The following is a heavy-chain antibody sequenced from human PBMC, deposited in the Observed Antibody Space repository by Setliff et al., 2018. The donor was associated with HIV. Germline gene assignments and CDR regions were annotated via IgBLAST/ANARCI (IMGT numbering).Heavy chain of an antibody. CDR1: GGSISTYH. J-gene: IGHJ4*02. CDR3: ASQVPSMLGRSLGY. CDR2: INYGGNT. D-gene: IGHD2-8*01. Sequence: SETLSLTCSVSGGSISTYHWSWIRQPPGKGLEWIGQINYGGNTHYNPSLRSRVTISIGTSKNQFSLKLSSVTAADTAVYYCASQVPSMLGRSLGYWGQGTLVTVSS. V-gene: IGHV4-59*12.